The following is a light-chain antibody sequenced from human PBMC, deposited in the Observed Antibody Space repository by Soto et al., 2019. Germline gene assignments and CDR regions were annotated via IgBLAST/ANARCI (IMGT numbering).Light chain of an antibody. V-gene: IGLV1-44*01. CDR3: AAWDDSLNGVV. Sequence: QSVLTQPPSASGTPGQRVTISCSGSSSNIGSNTVNWYQQLPGTAPKLLIYSNNQRPSGVSDRFSGSKSGTSASLAISGLQSEAEADYYCAAWDDSLNGVVFGGGTKLTAL. CDR2: SNN. J-gene: IGLJ2*01. CDR1: SSNIGSNT.